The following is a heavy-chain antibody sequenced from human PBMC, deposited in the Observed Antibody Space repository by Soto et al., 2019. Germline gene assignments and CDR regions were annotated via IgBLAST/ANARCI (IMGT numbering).Heavy chain of an antibody. V-gene: IGHV3-23*01. CDR2: ISSSAGST. J-gene: IGHJ5*02. D-gene: IGHD2-15*01. Sequence: EVQLLESGGGLVQPGASLRLSCAASGFTFSRYAMTWVRQAPGKGLEWVSSISSSAGSTDYADSVKGRFSISRDNSKNTLYLQMNSLRAEDTAVYYCAKGGRGDWFDPWGQGSLVTVSS. CDR1: GFTFSRYA. CDR3: AKGGRGDWFDP.